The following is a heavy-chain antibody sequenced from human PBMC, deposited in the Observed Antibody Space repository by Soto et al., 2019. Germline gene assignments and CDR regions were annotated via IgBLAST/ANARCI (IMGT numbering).Heavy chain of an antibody. V-gene: IGHV5-51*01. J-gene: IGHJ6*02. Sequence: SLKISCKGSGYSFTSYWIGWVRQMPGKGLEWMGIIYPGDSDTRYSPSFQGQVTISADKSISTAYLQWSSLKASDTAMYYCARRTTVTTWNYYYYYGMDVWGRGTTVTVSS. CDR3: ARRTTVTTWNYYYYYGMDV. D-gene: IGHD4-17*01. CDR1: GYSFTSYW. CDR2: IYPGDSDT.